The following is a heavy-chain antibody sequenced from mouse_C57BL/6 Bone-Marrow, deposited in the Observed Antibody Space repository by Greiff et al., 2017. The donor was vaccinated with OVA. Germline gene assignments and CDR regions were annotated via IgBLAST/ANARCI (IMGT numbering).Heavy chain of an antibody. Sequence: EVKVVESGAELVRPGASVKLSCTASGFNIKDDYMHWVKQRPEQGLEWIGWIDPENGDTEYASKFQGKATITEDTSSNTAYLQLSSLTSEDTAVYYCTTHNWDYFDYWGQGTTLTVSS. CDR2: IDPENGDT. CDR3: TTHNWDYFDY. V-gene: IGHV14-4*01. D-gene: IGHD4-1*01. J-gene: IGHJ2*01. CDR1: GFNIKDDY.